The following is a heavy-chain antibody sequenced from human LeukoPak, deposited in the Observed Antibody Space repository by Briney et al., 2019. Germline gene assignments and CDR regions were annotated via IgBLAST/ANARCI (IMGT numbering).Heavy chain of an antibody. CDR1: GYTFTGYY. J-gene: IGHJ4*02. CDR2: INPNSGGT. CDR3: ARFSESKYYYDSSGYSKSDLDY. V-gene: IGHV1-2*06. Sequence: GASVKVSCKASGYTFTGYYMHWVRQAPGQGLEWMGRINPNSGGTNYAQKFQGRVTMTRDTSISTAYMELSRLRSDDTAVYYCARFSESKYYYDSSGYSKSDLDYWGQGTLVTVSS. D-gene: IGHD3-22*01.